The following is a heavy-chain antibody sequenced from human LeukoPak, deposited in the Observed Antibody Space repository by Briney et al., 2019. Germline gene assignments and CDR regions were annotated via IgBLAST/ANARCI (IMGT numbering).Heavy chain of an antibody. CDR2: IKQDGSEK. CDR3: ARGVVATYFDY. Sequence: PGGSLRLSRAASGFTFSSYWMSWVRQAPGKGLEWVANIKQDGSEKYYVYSVKGRFTISRDNAKNSLYLQMNSLRAEDTAVYYCARGVVATYFDYWGQGTLVTVSS. CDR1: GFTFSSYW. D-gene: IGHD5-12*01. V-gene: IGHV3-7*01. J-gene: IGHJ4*02.